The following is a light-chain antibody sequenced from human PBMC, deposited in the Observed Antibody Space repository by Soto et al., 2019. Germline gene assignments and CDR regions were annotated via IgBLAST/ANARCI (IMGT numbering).Light chain of an antibody. J-gene: IGKJ1*01. V-gene: IGKV3-15*01. CDR3: QQYNNWPPWT. CDR2: GAS. CDR1: QSIGSD. Sequence: EVVMTQSPATLSVSPGERGTLSCRASQSIGSDIAWYQKKPGQAPRLLIYGASTRATGIPVRFSGSGSGTEFTLTINSLQSEGFGVYYCQQYNNWPPWTFGQGTKVDIK.